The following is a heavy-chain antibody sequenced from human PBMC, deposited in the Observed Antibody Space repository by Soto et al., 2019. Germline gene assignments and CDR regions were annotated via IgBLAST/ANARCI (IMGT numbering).Heavy chain of an antibody. J-gene: IGHJ6*02. V-gene: IGHV5-10-1*01. CDR1: GYSFTSYW. Sequence: GESLKISCKGSGYSFTSYWISWVRQMPGKGLEWMGRIDPSDSYTNYIPSFQGHVTISADKSISTAYLQWNILKASDTAMYYCATIEYSSSSWYYGMDVWGQGTTVTVSS. CDR3: ATIEYSSSSWYYGMDV. CDR2: IDPSDSYT. D-gene: IGHD6-6*01.